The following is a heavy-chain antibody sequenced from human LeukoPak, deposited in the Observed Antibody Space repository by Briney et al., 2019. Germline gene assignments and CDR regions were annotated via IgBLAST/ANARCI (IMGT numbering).Heavy chain of an antibody. V-gene: IGHV3-23*01. CDR3: AKSLAFAATGGGMDV. J-gene: IGHJ6*02. D-gene: IGHD2-15*01. CDR1: GFTFTTQP. Sequence: PGGSLRLSCSASGFTFTTQPKRWVRQAPGKRLEWVSSISGSDGNIYYADSVKGRFTISRDNTRNTVDLQMNSLRAEDAAVYYCAKSLAFAATGGGMDVWGQGTTVTVSS. CDR2: ISGSDGNI.